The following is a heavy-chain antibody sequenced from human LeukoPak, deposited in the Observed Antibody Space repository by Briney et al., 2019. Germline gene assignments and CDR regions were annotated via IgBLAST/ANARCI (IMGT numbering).Heavy chain of an antibody. J-gene: IGHJ3*02. D-gene: IGHD4-17*01. CDR1: GFTVSSNY. V-gene: IGHV3-53*01. Sequence: GGSLRLSCAASGFTVSSNYMSWVRQAPGKGLEWVSVIYSGGSTYYADSVKGRLTISRDNSKNTLYLQMNSLRAEDTAVYYCARELDYGGHGAFDIWGQGTMVTVSS. CDR3: ARELDYGGHGAFDI. CDR2: IYSGGST.